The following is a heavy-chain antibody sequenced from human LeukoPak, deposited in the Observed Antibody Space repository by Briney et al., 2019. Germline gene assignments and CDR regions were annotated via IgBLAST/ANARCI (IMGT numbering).Heavy chain of an antibody. Sequence: GGSLRLSCAASGFTFRNYGLSWVRQAPGKGLEWVSYISGAGGNVNYADSVKGRFIISRDNGKNSLYLQMSSLRAEDTAAYYCAIWMGNNADFTGPIDYWGQGTLVAVSS. CDR3: AIWMGNNADFTGPIDY. V-gene: IGHV3-48*01. J-gene: IGHJ4*02. CDR1: GFTFRNYG. D-gene: IGHD2-2*03. CDR2: ISGAGGNV.